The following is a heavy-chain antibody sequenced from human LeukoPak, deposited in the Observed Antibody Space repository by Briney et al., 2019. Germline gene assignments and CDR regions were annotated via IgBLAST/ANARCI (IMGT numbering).Heavy chain of an antibody. V-gene: IGHV3-23*01. Sequence: GGSLRLSCAASGFTFSSYAMAWVRQAPGKGLEWVSGINNSGGRTNYADSVKGRSTISRDNSKNTLYLQMNTLRAEDTAVYYCAKGDLITETNFDYWGQGALVTVS. CDR1: GFTFSSYA. CDR3: AKGDLITETNFDY. D-gene: IGHD3-10*01. J-gene: IGHJ4*02. CDR2: INNSGGRT.